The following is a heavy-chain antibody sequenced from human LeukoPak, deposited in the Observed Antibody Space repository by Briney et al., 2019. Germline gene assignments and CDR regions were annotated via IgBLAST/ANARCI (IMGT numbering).Heavy chain of an antibody. D-gene: IGHD3-22*01. CDR3: ARVRNYYDSSGPKRGAFDI. Sequence: GGSLRLSCAASGFTFDDYGMSLVRQAPGKGLEWVSGINWNGGSTGYADSVKGRFTISRDNAKNSLYLQMNSLRAEDTALYYCARVRNYYDSSGPKRGAFDIWGQGTMVTVSS. J-gene: IGHJ3*02. CDR1: GFTFDDYG. V-gene: IGHV3-20*04. CDR2: INWNGGST.